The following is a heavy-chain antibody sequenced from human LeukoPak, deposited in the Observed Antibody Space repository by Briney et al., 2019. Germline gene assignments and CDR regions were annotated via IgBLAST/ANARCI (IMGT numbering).Heavy chain of an antibody. CDR1: GYTFTSYG. D-gene: IGHD3-3*01. V-gene: IGHV1-18*01. CDR3: ARVGSYYDFWSGYSRHFDY. CDR2: ISAYNGNT. Sequence: ASVKVSCKASGYTFTSYGISWVRQAPGQGLEWMGWISAYNGNTNYAQKFQGRVTITRNTSISTAYKELSSLRSEDTAVYYCARVGSYYDFWSGYSRHFDYWGQGTLVTVSS. J-gene: IGHJ4*02.